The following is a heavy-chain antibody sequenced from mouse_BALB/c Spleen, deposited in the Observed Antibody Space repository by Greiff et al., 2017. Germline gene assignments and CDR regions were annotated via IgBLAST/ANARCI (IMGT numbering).Heavy chain of an antibody. Sequence: VQLQQSGPELVKPGASVKMSCKASGYTFTSYYIHWVKQRPGQGLEWIGWIYPGDGSTKYNEKFKGKTTLTADKSSSTAYMLLSSLTSEDSAIYFCARSIYQDYFDYWGQGTTLTVSS. J-gene: IGHJ2*01. V-gene: IGHV1S56*01. CDR2: IYPGDGST. D-gene: IGHD2-1*01. CDR3: ARSIYQDYFDY. CDR1: GYTFTSYY.